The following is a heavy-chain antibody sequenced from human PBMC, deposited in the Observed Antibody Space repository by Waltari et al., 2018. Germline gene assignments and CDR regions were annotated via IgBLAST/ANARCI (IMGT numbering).Heavy chain of an antibody. CDR1: GFIFSTYS. J-gene: IGHJ4*02. V-gene: IGHV3-48*04. CDR2: ISGSSRTI. CDR3: ARDKTPVDY. Sequence: EVQLVESGGGLVQPGGSLRLSCAASGFIFSTYSMNWVRQAPGKGLDWLSYISGSSRTIYYAGSVEGRFTISRDNAKNSLYLHMNSLRAEDTAIYYCARDKTPVDYRGQGTLVTVSS. D-gene: IGHD2-15*01.